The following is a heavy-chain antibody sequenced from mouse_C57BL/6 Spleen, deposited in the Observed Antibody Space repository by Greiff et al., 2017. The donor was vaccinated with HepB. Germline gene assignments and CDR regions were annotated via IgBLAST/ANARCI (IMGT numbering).Heavy chain of an antibody. D-gene: IGHD2-2*01. CDR2: IYPSDSET. J-gene: IGHJ4*01. CDR3: ARSDVYDDYAMDY. Sequence: QVQLQQPGAELVRPGSSVKLSCKASGYTFTSYWMDWVKQRPGQGLEWIGNIYPSDSETHYNQKFKDKATLTVDKSSSTAYMQLSSLTSEDSAVYYCARSDVYDDYAMDYWGQGTSVTVSS. V-gene: IGHV1-61*01. CDR1: GYTFTSYW.